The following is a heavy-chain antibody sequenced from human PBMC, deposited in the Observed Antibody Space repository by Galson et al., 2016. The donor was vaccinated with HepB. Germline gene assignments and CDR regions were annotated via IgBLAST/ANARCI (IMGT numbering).Heavy chain of an antibody. CDR2: TYYSGST. J-gene: IGHJ4*02. V-gene: IGHV4-31*03. Sequence: TLSLTCTVSGGSISSGGYYWSWIRQHPGKGLEWIGYTYYSGSTYYNPSLKSRLTISVDTSKNQFSLKLSSVTAADTAVYFCARALWFGDLLYFDYWGQGTLVTVSS. CDR1: GGSISSGGYY. D-gene: IGHD3-10*01. CDR3: ARALWFGDLLYFDY.